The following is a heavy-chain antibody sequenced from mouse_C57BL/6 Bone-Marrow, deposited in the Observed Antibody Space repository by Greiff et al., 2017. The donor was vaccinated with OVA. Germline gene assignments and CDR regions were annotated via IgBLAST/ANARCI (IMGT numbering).Heavy chain of an antibody. Sequence: EVQLQQSGPELVKPGASVKISCKASGYTFTDYYMNWVKQSHGKSLEWIGDINPNNGGTSYNQKFKGKATLTVDKSSSTAYMELRSLTSEDSAVYYCARIGAYGTYAMDYWGQGTSVTVSS. CDR3: ARIGAYGTYAMDY. CDR2: INPNNGGT. CDR1: GYTFTDYY. V-gene: IGHV1-26*01. J-gene: IGHJ4*01. D-gene: IGHD1-1*01.